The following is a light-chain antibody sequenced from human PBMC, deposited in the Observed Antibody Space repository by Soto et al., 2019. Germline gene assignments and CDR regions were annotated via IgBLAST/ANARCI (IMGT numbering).Light chain of an antibody. CDR1: RIVISNY. Sequence: ESVLAQSPGTLSLSPGEGATLSCRSSRIVISNYLAWYQKKPGQAPRLLIYGASNRATGVPDRFSGSGSGTDFTLTIRGLESEDVAVYFCQKDDTSPYSFGQGTKLEIK. CDR2: GAS. J-gene: IGKJ2*03. CDR3: QKDDTSPYS. V-gene: IGKV3-20*01.